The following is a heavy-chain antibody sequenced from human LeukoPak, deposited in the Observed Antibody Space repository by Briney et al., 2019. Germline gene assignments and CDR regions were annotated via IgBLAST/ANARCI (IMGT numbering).Heavy chain of an antibody. CDR3: AKGPWGGGLYYMDV. V-gene: IGHV1-46*01. J-gene: IGHJ6*03. D-gene: IGHD3-16*01. CDR1: GYTFTSYY. Sequence: ASVKVSCKASGYTFTSYYMHWVRQAPGQGLEWMGLINPTGGSTGYAQKFQGRVTMTRDMSTSTDYMELSSLRSEDTAVYYCAKGPWGGGLYYMDVWGKGTTGTVSS. CDR2: INPTGGST.